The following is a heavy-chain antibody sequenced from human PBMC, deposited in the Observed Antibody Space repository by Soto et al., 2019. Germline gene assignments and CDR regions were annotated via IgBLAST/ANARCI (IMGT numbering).Heavy chain of an antibody. V-gene: IGHV3-48*02. Sequence: PGGSLRLSCAGSGFAFGTYSMNWVRQAPGKGLEWVSYISGDRGTTRYADSVKGRFTISRDNAKNSLYLQMNSLRDEDTAVCYCARDTWSADYYYYYYGMDVWGQGTTVTVSS. CDR2: ISGDRGTT. CDR1: GFAFGTYS. CDR3: ARDTWSADYYYYYYGMDV. J-gene: IGHJ6*02. D-gene: IGHD6-25*01.